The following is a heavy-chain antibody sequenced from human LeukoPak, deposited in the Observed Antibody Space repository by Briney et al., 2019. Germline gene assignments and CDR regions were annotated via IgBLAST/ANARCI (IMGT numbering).Heavy chain of an antibody. CDR3: ARGPLWFGEYREDY. J-gene: IGHJ4*02. V-gene: IGHV3-7*01. D-gene: IGHD3-10*01. Sequence: PGGSLRLSCAASGFTFSSYWMSWVRQAPGKGLEWVANIKQDGSEEYYVDSVKGRFTISRDNAKNSLYLQMNSLRAEDTAVYYCARGPLWFGEYREDYWGQGTLVTVSS. CDR1: GFTFSSYW. CDR2: IKQDGSEE.